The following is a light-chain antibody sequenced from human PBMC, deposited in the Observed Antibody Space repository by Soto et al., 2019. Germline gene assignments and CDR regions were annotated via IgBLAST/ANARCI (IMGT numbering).Light chain of an antibody. CDR3: QQVRSYPST. CDR1: QDISSY. CDR2: AAS. Sequence: DIQLTQSPSSLSASVGDTVTITCRASQDISSYLAWYQQKPGKAPNLLIYAASTLQSGVPSRFSASGVGTDFTLTISSLQAEDFATYYCQQVRSYPSTFGGGTKVDIK. J-gene: IGKJ4*01. V-gene: IGKV1-9*01.